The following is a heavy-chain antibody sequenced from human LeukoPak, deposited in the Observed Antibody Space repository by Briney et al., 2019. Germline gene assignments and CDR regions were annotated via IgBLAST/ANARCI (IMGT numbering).Heavy chain of an antibody. D-gene: IGHD3-16*01. CDR3: AREFRTFGGAFDI. J-gene: IGHJ3*02. CDR2: IYSGGST. CDR1: GFTVSSNY. V-gene: IGHV3-66*02. Sequence: GGSLRLSCAASGFTVSSNYMSWVRQAPGKGLEWVSVIYSGGSTYYADSVKGRFTISRDNSKNTLYLQMNSLRAEDTAVYYCAREFRTFGGAFDIWGQGTMVTVSS.